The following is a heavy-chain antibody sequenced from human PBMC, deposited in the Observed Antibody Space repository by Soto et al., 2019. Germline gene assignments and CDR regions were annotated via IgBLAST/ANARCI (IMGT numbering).Heavy chain of an antibody. V-gene: IGHV3-23*01. CDR2: ISGSGGST. J-gene: IGHJ5*02. CDR3: AKDRKELGRVVAATPGWFDP. D-gene: IGHD2-15*01. Sequence: EVQLLESGGGLVQPGGSLRLSCAASGFTFSSYAMSWVRQAPGKGLEWVSAISGSGGSTYYADSVKGRFTISRDNSKNTLYLQMNSLRAEVTAVYYCAKDRKELGRVVAATPGWFDPWGQGTLVTVSS. CDR1: GFTFSSYA.